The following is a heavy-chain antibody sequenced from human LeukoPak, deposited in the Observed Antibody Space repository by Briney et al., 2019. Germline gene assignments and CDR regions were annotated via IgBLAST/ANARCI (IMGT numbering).Heavy chain of an antibody. Sequence: SVKVSCKASGGTFSSYAISWVRQAPGQGLEWMGGIIPIFGTANYAQKFQGRVTITTDESTSTAYMELSSLRSEDTAVYYCARKYYYDSSGYYGPDAFDIWGQGTMVTVFS. V-gene: IGHV1-69*05. CDR3: ARKYYYDSSGYYGPDAFDI. CDR1: GGTFSSYA. J-gene: IGHJ3*02. D-gene: IGHD3-22*01. CDR2: IIPIFGTA.